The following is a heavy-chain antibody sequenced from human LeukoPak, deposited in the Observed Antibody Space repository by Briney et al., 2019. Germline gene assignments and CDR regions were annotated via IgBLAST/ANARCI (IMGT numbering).Heavy chain of an antibody. Sequence: SETLSLTCTVSGGSITSGTNYWTWIRQPAGRGLEWIGRIYNRGGTDYNPSLKSRITISLDTSKNQFSLKLNSMTAADTAVYYCARGFLYCSGGSCYPYYFDYWGQGTLVTVSS. D-gene: IGHD2-15*01. CDR1: GGSITSGTNY. CDR3: ARGFLYCSGGSCYPYYFDY. CDR2: IYNRGGT. V-gene: IGHV4-61*02. J-gene: IGHJ4*02.